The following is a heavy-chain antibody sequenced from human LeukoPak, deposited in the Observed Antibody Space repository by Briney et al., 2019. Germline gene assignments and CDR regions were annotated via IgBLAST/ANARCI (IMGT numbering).Heavy chain of an antibody. D-gene: IGHD4-17*01. Sequence: ASVKVSCKAFGYTFTSYYIYWVRQAPGQGLEWMGKINPNGGTTTYAQKFQGRVTMIRDMSTSTIYMYLSSLRSDDTAVYYCAREYGDYDPADYWGQGTLVTVSS. J-gene: IGHJ4*02. CDR1: GYTFTSYY. CDR2: INPNGGTT. V-gene: IGHV1-46*01. CDR3: AREYGDYDPADY.